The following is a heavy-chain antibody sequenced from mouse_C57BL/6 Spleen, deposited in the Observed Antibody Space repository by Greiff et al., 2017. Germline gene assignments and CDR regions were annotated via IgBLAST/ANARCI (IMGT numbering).Heavy chain of an antibody. CDR2: INYDGSST. CDR3: ARGGDYSNLFAY. J-gene: IGHJ3*01. D-gene: IGHD2-5*01. Sequence: EVKLMESEGGLVQPGSSMKLSCTASGFTFSDYYMAWVRQVPEKGLERVANINYDGSSTYYLDSLKSRFIISRDNAKNILYLQMSSLKSEDTATYYCARGGDYSNLFAYWGQGTLVTVSA. V-gene: IGHV5-16*01. CDR1: GFTFSDYY.